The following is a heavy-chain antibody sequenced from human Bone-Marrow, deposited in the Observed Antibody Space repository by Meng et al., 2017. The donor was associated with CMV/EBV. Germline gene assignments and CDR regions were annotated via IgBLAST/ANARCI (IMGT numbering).Heavy chain of an antibody. CDR3: ARVRDLFRYFDY. CDR2: IYYSGST. CDR1: GGSFSGYY. J-gene: IGHJ4*02. V-gene: IGHV4-30-4*08. Sequence: SETLSLTCAVYGGSFSGYYWSWIRQPPGKGLEWIGYIYYSGSTYYNPSLKSRVTISVDTSKNHFSLKLTSVTAADTAVYYCARVRDLFRYFDYWGQGTLVTVSS.